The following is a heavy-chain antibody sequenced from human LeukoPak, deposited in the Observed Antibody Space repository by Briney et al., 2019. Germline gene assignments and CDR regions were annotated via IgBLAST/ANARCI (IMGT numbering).Heavy chain of an antibody. CDR3: ARGHSGYLGY. Sequence: SQTLSLTCAISGDSVSSNSAAWSWIRQSPSKGLEWLGRTYYRSKWYNGYAPSVKSRITINPDTTKNQFSLQLNSVTPEDTAVYYCARGHSGYLGYWGQGILVTVSS. CDR2: TYYRSKWYN. J-gene: IGHJ4*02. CDR1: GDSVSSNSAA. V-gene: IGHV6-1*01. D-gene: IGHD1-26*01.